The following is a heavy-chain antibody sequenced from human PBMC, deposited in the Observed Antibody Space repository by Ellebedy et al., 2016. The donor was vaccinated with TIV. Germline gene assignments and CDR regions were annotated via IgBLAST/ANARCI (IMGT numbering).Heavy chain of an antibody. J-gene: IGHJ4*02. V-gene: IGHV3-23*01. CDR2: ISGSGGST. CDR3: ARGGSSYDSSDYAIDY. CDR1: GFTFSSYA. D-gene: IGHD3-22*01. Sequence: GESLKISXAASGFTFSSYAMSWVRQAPGKGLEWVSAISGSGGSTTYAQKFQGRVTMTRDTSTSTVYMELSSLRSEDTAVYYCARGGSSYDSSDYAIDYWGQGSLVTVSS.